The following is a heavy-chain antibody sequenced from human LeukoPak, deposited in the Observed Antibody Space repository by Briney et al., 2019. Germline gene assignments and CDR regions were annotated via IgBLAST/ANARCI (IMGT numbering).Heavy chain of an antibody. CDR3: VRGRGMDG. V-gene: IGHV3-7*01. J-gene: IGHJ6*02. CDR2: INQDGSQK. Sequence: PGVSLRLSCAASGFTFTNNWMNWVRQAPGKGLEWVANINQDGSQKYYVGSVKGRFTISRDNAQNSVYLQMNSLRDEDTAVYYCVRGRGMDGWGQGTTVTVSS. CDR1: GFTFTNNW.